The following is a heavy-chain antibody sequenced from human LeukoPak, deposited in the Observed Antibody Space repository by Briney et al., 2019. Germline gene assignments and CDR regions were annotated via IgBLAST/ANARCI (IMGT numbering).Heavy chain of an antibody. J-gene: IGHJ4*02. CDR2: IYYSGST. Sequence: SETLSLTCTVSGGSISSSSYYWGWIRQPPGTGLEWIGYIYYSGSTNYNSSFKSRVTISIDTSKNQFSLRLSSVTAADTAVYYCARDRDYYGSGSLDYWGQGTLVTVSS. CDR1: GGSISSSSYY. D-gene: IGHD3-10*01. CDR3: ARDRDYYGSGSLDY. V-gene: IGHV4-61*05.